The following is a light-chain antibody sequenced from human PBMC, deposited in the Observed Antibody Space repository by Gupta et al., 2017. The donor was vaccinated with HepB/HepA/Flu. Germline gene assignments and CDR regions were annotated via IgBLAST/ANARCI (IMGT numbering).Light chain of an antibody. CDR1: QSVSSSY. Sequence: EIVLTQSPGTLSLSPGERATLSCSASQSVSSSYLAWYQQKPGQAPRLLIYGTSSRSPGIPDRFSGSGSGTDFTLTISILDPEDFAVYYCQQYGSSPWTFGHGTKVEI. CDR2: GTS. J-gene: IGKJ1*01. V-gene: IGKV3-20*01. CDR3: QQYGSSPWT.